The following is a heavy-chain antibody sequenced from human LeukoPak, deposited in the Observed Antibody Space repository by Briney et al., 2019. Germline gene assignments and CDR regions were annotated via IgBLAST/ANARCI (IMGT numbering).Heavy chain of an antibody. CDR1: GYTFSSYP. D-gene: IGHD2-2*01. CDR3: ARGPGPVEY. CDR2: ITTNTGSP. Sequence: GASVKVSCKASGYTFSSYPLNWLRQAPGQGLEWIGWITTNTGSPMYAHGFTGRFVFSLDTSVNMAYLQISSLKAEDTAVYYCARGPGPVEYWGQGTLVTVSS. V-gene: IGHV7-4-1*04. J-gene: IGHJ4*02.